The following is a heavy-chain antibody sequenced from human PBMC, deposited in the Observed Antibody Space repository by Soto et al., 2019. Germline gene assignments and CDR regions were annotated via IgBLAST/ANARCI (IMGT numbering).Heavy chain of an antibody. CDR1: GYSFTNYG. D-gene: IGHD6-19*01. J-gene: IGHJ6*03. Sequence: QDQLVQSGAEVKKPGASVTVSCKASGYSFTNYGITWVRQAPGQGLEWLGWISDFNGNTPYAQKVQGRVTMTTDASQSTAYMELRSLRSDDTAVYYCARDRGVAPPVAGNTHYYYYMDVWGKGTTVTVSS. V-gene: IGHV1-18*01. CDR3: ARDRGVAPPVAGNTHYYYYMDV. CDR2: ISDFNGNT.